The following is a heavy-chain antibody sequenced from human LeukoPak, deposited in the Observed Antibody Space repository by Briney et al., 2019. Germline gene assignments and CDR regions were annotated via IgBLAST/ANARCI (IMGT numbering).Heavy chain of an antibody. Sequence: ASETLSLTCAVSGGSISSSNWWSWVRQPPGKGLEWIGEIYHSGSTNYNPSLKSRVTISVDKSKNQFSLKLSSVTAADTAVYYCARALGYCSGGSCTGGYNWFDPWGQGTLVTVPS. CDR1: GGSISSSNW. V-gene: IGHV4-4*02. CDR2: IYHSGST. J-gene: IGHJ5*02. D-gene: IGHD2-15*01. CDR3: ARALGYCSGGSCTGGYNWFDP.